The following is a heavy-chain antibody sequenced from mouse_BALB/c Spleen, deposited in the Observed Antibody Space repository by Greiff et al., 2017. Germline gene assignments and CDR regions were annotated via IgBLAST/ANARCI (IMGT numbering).Heavy chain of an antibody. CDR3: STLPDGNYPAWFAY. J-gene: IGHJ3*01. Sequence: EVKVEESGGGLVKPGGSLKLSCAASGFAFSSYDMSWVRQTPEKRLEWVAYISSGGGSTYYPDTVKGRFTISRDNTKNTLYLQISSLKSEDTAMYYCSTLPDGNYPAWFAYWGQGTLVTVSA. CDR2: ISSGGGST. CDR1: GFAFSSYD. D-gene: IGHD2-1*01. V-gene: IGHV5-12-1*01.